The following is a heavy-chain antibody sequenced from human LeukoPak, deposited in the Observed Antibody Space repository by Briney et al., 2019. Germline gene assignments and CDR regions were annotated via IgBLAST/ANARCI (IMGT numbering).Heavy chain of an antibody. CDR3: TREYGFMTTVFHAFDI. V-gene: IGHV4-39*07. CDR1: GGSISSSNYY. D-gene: IGHD4-17*01. CDR2: IYYSGST. J-gene: IGHJ3*02. Sequence: SETLSLTCTVSGGSISSSNYYWGWIRQPPGKGLEWIGSIYYSGSTYYNSSLKSRVTISVDTSKNQFSLKLSSVTAADTAIYYCTREYGFMTTVFHAFDIWGQGTMVTVSS.